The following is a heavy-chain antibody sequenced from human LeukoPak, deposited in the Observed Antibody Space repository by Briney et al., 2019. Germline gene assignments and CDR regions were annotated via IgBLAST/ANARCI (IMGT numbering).Heavy chain of an antibody. CDR1: GYTFTSYY. V-gene: IGHV1-46*01. D-gene: IGHD6-13*01. J-gene: IGHJ4*02. Sequence: GASVKVSCKASGYTFTSYYMHWVRQAPGQGLEWMGIINPSGGSTSYAQKFQGRVTMTRDTSTSTVYMELSSLRSEDTAVYYCARDYGESEQQLVQTSTCGYWGQGTLVTVSS. CDR3: ARDYGESEQQLVQTSTCGY. CDR2: INPSGGST.